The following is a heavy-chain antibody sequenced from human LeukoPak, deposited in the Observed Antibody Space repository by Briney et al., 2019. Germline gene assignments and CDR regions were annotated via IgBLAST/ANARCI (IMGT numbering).Heavy chain of an antibody. CDR2: ISSSSSYI. CDR1: GFTFSSYS. V-gene: IGHV3-21*01. D-gene: IGHD3-3*01. CDR3: ASNDFWSGLEAFDI. Sequence: GGSLRLSCAASGFTFSSYSMNWVRQAPGKGLEWVSPISSSSSYIYYADSVKGRFTISRDNAKNSLYLQMNSLRAEDTAVYYCASNDFWSGLEAFDIWGQGTMVTVSS. J-gene: IGHJ3*02.